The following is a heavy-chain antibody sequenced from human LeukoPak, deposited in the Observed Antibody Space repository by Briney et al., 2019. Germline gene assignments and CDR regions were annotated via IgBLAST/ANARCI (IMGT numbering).Heavy chain of an antibody. J-gene: IGHJ4*02. D-gene: IGHD2-21*02. Sequence: GRSLRLSCAASGFTFDDYAMHWVRQAPGKGLEWVSGISWNSGSIGYADSVKGRFTISRDNAKNSLYLQMNSLRAEDMALYYCAREKYCGGGCYSFDYWGQGTLVTVSS. CDR1: GFTFDDYA. V-gene: IGHV3-9*03. CDR2: ISWNSGSI. CDR3: AREKYCGGGCYSFDY.